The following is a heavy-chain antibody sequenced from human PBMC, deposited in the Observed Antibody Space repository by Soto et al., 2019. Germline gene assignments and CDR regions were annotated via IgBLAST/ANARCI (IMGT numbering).Heavy chain of an antibody. V-gene: IGHV1-69*06. J-gene: IGHJ5*02. D-gene: IGHD2-15*01. CDR2: IIPIFGTA. CDR1: GGTFSSYA. Sequence: ASVKVSCKASGGTFSSYAISWVRQAPGQGLEWMGGIIPIFGTANYAQKFQGRVTITADKSTSTAYMELSSLRSEDTAVYYCARGTRVVVVAADWFDPWGQGTLVTVSS. CDR3: ARGTRVVVVAADWFDP.